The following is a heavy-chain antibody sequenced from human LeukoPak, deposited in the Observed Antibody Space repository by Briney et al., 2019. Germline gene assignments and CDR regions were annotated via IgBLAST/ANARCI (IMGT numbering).Heavy chain of an antibody. Sequence: PSETLSLTCAVPGDSISNNYSWRWVRQFPGKGLEYFGEIYRTGRTNYNPSLKSRVTISIDKSENQFSLNLRSVTAADTAVYYCGRHDYGDSSAAFDIWGQGTMVTVSS. D-gene: IGHD4-17*01. CDR2: IYRTGRT. CDR1: GDSISNNYS. V-gene: IGHV4-4*02. J-gene: IGHJ3*02. CDR3: GRHDYGDSSAAFDI.